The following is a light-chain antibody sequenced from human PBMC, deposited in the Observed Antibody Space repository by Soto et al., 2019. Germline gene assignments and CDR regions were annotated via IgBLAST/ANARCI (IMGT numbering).Light chain of an antibody. CDR1: EGIGID. V-gene: IGKV1-6*01. J-gene: IGKJ1*01. CDR2: GAS. Sequence: AIQMTQSPSSLSASVGDRVTITCRASEGIGIDLGWYQQKPGKAPKLLIYGASNLQSGVPSRFSASGSGTDFTLTISSLQPEDFATYYCLQDRNYPRTFGQGTKVEIK. CDR3: LQDRNYPRT.